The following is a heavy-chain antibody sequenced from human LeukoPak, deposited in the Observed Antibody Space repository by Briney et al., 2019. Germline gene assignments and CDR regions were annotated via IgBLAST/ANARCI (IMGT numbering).Heavy chain of an antibody. CDR1: GFNFGDFA. CDR3: ARDEMATSYPYYYYGMDV. Sequence: GGSLRLSCTVSGFNFGDFAMSWVRQAPGKGLEWVANIKQDGSENYYVDSVKGRFTISRDNAKNSLYLQMNSPRAEDTAVYYCARDEMATSYPYYYYGMDVWGQGTTVTVSS. J-gene: IGHJ6*02. V-gene: IGHV3-7*01. D-gene: IGHD5-24*01. CDR2: IKQDGSEN.